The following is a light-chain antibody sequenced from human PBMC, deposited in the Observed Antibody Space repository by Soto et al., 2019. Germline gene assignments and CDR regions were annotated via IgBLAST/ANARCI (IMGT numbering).Light chain of an antibody. V-gene: IGLV1-47*02. J-gene: IGLJ2*01. CDR2: GND. Sequence: QSVLTQPPSASGTPGQRVTISCSGTSTNIGRNPVYWYQQLPGTAPKLLIYGNDQRPSGVPDRFSGSKSGASASLAISGLRSEDEADYYCAAWDDSLSGVVFGGGTEVTVL. CDR3: AAWDDSLSGVV. CDR1: STNIGRNP.